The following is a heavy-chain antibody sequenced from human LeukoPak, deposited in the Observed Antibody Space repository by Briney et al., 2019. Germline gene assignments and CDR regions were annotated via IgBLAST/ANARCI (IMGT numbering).Heavy chain of an antibody. CDR1: GYTFTINH. D-gene: IGHD2-15*01. V-gene: IGHV1-46*01. CDR3: AREQGQVPGPLVVAGTYYFDH. J-gene: IGHJ4*02. Sequence: ASVNVSCKASGYTFTINHIHWVRQAPGQGLEWMGIINPSGRSRNYAHKFQGRVTMTSDTSTSTVYMELSSLRSEDTAIYYCAREQGQVPGPLVVAGTYYFDHWGQGTLVTVAS. CDR2: INPSGRSR.